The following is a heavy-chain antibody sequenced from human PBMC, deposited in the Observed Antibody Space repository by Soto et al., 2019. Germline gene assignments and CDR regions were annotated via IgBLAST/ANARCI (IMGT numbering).Heavy chain of an antibody. Sequence: GGSLRLSCAASGFTFSSYGMHWVRQAPGKGLEWVAVISYDGSNKYYADSVKGRFTISRDNSKNTLYLQMNSLRAEDTAVYYCAKDLIMVRGVACYYYYGMDVWGQGTTVTVSS. CDR2: ISYDGSNK. CDR3: AKDLIMVRGVACYYYYGMDV. J-gene: IGHJ6*02. V-gene: IGHV3-30*18. D-gene: IGHD3-10*01. CDR1: GFTFSSYG.